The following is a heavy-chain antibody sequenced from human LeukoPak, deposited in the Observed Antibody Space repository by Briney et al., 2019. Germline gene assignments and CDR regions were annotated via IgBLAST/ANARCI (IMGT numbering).Heavy chain of an antibody. CDR1: GYIFTSYY. CDR3: ARSFEGLFNIPDY. V-gene: IGHV1-46*01. CDR2: INPSGGST. Sequence: GALVKVSCKASGYIFTSYYIHWVRQAPGQGLEWMGIINPSGGSTSYAQKFQGRVTLTRDTSTSTVYMELSSLRSEDTAVYYCARSFEGLFNIPDYWGQGTLVTVSS. D-gene: IGHD3-10*01. J-gene: IGHJ4*02.